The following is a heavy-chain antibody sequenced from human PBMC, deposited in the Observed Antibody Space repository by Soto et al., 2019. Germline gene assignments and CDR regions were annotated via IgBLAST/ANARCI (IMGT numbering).Heavy chain of an antibody. CDR2: ISAYNGNT. D-gene: IGHD1-26*01. CDR1: GYTFTSYG. J-gene: IGHJ3*02. CDR3: ARDRGELLRGDAFDI. V-gene: IGHV1-18*01. Sequence: QVQLVQSGAEVKKPGASVKVSCKASGYTFTSYGISWVRQAPGQGLEWMGWISAYNGNTNYAQKLQGRVTMTTDTSTNTAYMELRSVRSDDTAVYYCARDRGELLRGDAFDIWGQGTMVTVSS.